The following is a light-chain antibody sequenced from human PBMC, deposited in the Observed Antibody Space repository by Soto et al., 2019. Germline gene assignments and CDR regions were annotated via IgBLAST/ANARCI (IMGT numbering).Light chain of an antibody. J-gene: IGLJ1*01. CDR3: QSYDSSLSGYV. CDR1: SSNIGAGYD. V-gene: IGLV1-40*01. Sequence: QSVRTQPPSVSGAPGQRVTVSCTGSSSNIGAGYDVHWYQQLPGTAPKLLIYGNSNRPSGVPDRFSGSKSGTSASLAITGLQAEDEADYYCQSYDSSLSGYVFGTATKVTVL. CDR2: GNS.